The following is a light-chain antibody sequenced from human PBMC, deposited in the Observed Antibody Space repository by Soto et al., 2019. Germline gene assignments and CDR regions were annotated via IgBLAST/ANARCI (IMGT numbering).Light chain of an antibody. CDR3: QQFNSYPLT. V-gene: IGKV1-13*02. CDR2: DAS. Sequence: AIQLTQSPSSLSASVGDRVTITCRASPIIGRALVWYQQKPGEPPNLLISDASSLESGVPSRFSGSGFGTDFTLTINSLQPEDFATYYCQQFNSYPLTFGGGTKVEF. CDR1: PIIGRA. J-gene: IGKJ4*01.